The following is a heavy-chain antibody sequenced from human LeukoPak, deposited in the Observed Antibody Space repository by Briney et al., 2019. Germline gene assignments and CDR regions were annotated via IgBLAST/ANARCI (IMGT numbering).Heavy chain of an antibody. V-gene: IGHV3-7*04. Sequence: PGGSLRLSCAASGFTFSSYWMTWVRQPPGKGLEWVANINRDGSDKYYVDSVKGRFTISRDSAKNSLFLQMYSLRAEDTAVYYCARWSVGFDYWGQGTLVTVSS. D-gene: IGHD1-26*01. CDR3: ARWSVGFDY. CDR2: INRDGSDK. CDR1: GFTFSSYW. J-gene: IGHJ4*02.